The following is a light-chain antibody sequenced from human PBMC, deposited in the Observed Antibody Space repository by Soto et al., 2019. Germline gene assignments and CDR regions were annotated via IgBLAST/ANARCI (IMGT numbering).Light chain of an antibody. V-gene: IGLV2-11*01. CDR3: CSYAGSYTWV. CDR1: SSDVGGYNF. CDR2: DFN. J-gene: IGLJ3*02. Sequence: QSALTQPRSVSGSPGQSVTISCAGTSSDVGGYNFVSWYQQHPGKAPKLMIYDFNKRPSGVPDRFSGSKSGNTASLTISGLQAEDEADYYCCSYAGSYTWVFGGGTQVTVL.